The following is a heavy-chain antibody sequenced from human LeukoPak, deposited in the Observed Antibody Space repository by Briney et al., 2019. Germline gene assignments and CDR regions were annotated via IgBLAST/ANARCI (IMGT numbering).Heavy chain of an antibody. CDR1: GGSISSYY. Sequence: QASETLSLTCTVSGGSISSYYWSWIRQPPGKGLEWIGYIYYSGSTNYNPSLKSRVTISVDTSKNQFSLKLSSVTAADTAVYYCARGVYYDSSGYYQGLDAFGIWGQGTMVTVSS. J-gene: IGHJ3*02. D-gene: IGHD3-22*01. CDR2: IYYSGST. V-gene: IGHV4-59*01. CDR3: ARGVYYDSSGYYQGLDAFGI.